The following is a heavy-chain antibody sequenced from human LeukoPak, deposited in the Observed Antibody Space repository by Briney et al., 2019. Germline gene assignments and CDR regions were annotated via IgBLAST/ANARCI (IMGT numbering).Heavy chain of an antibody. J-gene: IGHJ4*02. V-gene: IGHV1-69*13. D-gene: IGHD1-26*01. Sequence: GASVKVSCKASGGTFSSYAISWVRQAPGQGLEWMGGIIPIFGTANYAQKFQGRVTITADESTSTAYMELSSLRSEDTAVYYCARTKWELPHLFDYWGQGTLVTVSS. CDR1: GGTFSSYA. CDR3: ARTKWELPHLFDY. CDR2: IIPIFGTA.